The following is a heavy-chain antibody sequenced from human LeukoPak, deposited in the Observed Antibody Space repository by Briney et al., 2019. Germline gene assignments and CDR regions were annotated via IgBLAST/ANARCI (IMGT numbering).Heavy chain of an antibody. V-gene: IGHV3-30*04. Sequence: GGSLRLSCVASGFNFDNYAMHWVRQPLGKGLEWVAVISHDERTKYYADSMKGRITISRDNSKNTLSLQMNSLRTEDTALYYCAKDRGSYLFDYWGQGTLVTVSS. CDR2: ISHDERTK. J-gene: IGHJ4*02. CDR1: GFNFDNYA. D-gene: IGHD1-26*01. CDR3: AKDRGSYLFDY.